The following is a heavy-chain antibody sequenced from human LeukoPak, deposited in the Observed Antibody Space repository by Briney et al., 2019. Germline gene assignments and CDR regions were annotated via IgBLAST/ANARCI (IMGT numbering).Heavy chain of an antibody. J-gene: IGHJ4*02. D-gene: IGHD3-3*01. V-gene: IGHV4-39*07. CDR3: ARDLGDYWSGFRSYFFDY. Sequence: NPSETLSLTCTVSGYSISSGNYYWGWIRQPPGKGLEWIESISHSGSTYYNASLKSRVRISVDTSKNQFSLKLSSVTAADTAVYYCARDLGDYWSGFRSYFFDYWGQGTLVTVSS. CDR2: ISHSGST. CDR1: GYSISSGNYY.